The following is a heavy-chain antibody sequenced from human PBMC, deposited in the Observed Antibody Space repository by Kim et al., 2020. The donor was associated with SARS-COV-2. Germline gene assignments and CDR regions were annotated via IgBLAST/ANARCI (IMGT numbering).Heavy chain of an antibody. Sequence: GGSLRLSCAASGFTFSDYYMSWIRQAPGKGLEWVSYISSSGSTIYYADSVKGRFTISRDNAKNTLYLQMNSLRAEDTAVYYCARGLIREKSLSLNYWGQGTLVTVSS. CDR3: ARGLIREKSLSLNY. CDR1: GFTFSDYY. J-gene: IGHJ4*02. V-gene: IGHV3-11*04. D-gene: IGHD2-8*01. CDR2: ISSSGSTI.